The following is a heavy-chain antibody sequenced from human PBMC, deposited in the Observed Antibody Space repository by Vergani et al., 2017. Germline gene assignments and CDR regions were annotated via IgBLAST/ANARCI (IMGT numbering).Heavy chain of an antibody. D-gene: IGHD2-15*01. CDR3: AKDRSVVVRVFDY. J-gene: IGHJ4*02. Sequence: EVQLLESGGGLVQPGGSLRLSCAASGFGFSSYAMSWVRQAPGKGLEWVSTISGAGGSTYYADSVKGRFTISRDNSKNTLYLQMNSLRAEDTAVYYCAKDRSVVVRVFDYWGQGTLVTVSS. CDR2: ISGAGGST. V-gene: IGHV3-23*01. CDR1: GFGFSSYA.